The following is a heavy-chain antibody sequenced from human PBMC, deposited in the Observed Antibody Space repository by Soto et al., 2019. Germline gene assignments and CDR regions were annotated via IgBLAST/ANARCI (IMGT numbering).Heavy chain of an antibody. D-gene: IGHD6-13*01. CDR2: ISYDGSNK. V-gene: IGHV3-30*18. CDR1: GFTFSSYG. CDR3: AKNRGKAILAAAGS. Sequence: GGSLRLSCAASGFTFSSYGMHWVRQAPGKGLEWVAVISYDGSNKYYADSVKGRFTISRDNSKNTLYLQMNSLRAEDTAVYYCAKNRGKAILAAAGSWGQGTLVTVSS. J-gene: IGHJ4*02.